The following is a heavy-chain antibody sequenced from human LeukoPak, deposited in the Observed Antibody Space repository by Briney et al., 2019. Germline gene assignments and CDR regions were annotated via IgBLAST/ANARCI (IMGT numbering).Heavy chain of an antibody. CDR2: INPSGGST. Sequence: GASVKVSCKTSGGTFSSYAISWVRQAPGQGLEWMGIINPSGGSTSYAQKFQGRVTMTRDTSTSTVYMELSSLRSEDTAVYYCARDSAYGDYGQKPPRYWGQGTLVTVSS. D-gene: IGHD4-17*01. V-gene: IGHV1-46*01. J-gene: IGHJ4*02. CDR1: GGTFSSYA. CDR3: ARDSAYGDYGQKPPRY.